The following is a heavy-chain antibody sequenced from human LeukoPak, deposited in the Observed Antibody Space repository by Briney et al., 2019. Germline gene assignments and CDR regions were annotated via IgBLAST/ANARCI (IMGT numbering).Heavy chain of an antibody. CDR3: ASKLLPAAEQGLAY. V-gene: IGHV3-30*14. CDR2: ISYDGSNK. J-gene: IGHJ4*02. D-gene: IGHD2-2*01. Sequence: GGSLRLSCAASGFTFSSYAMHWVRQAPGKGLEWVAVISYDGSNKYSADSVKGRFTIFRDNSKNTLHLQMHSLRVEDTAVYYCASKLLPAAEQGLAYWGQGTLVTVSS. CDR1: GFTFSSYA.